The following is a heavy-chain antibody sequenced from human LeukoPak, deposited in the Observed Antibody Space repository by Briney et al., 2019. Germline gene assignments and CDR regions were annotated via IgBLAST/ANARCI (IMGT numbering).Heavy chain of an antibody. CDR3: ARLKYYDSTGYSPGYYMDV. J-gene: IGHJ6*03. Sequence: SETLSLTCTVSGGSIINYYWSWIRHSAGTGLEWVGRIYITGSTNYNPSLQSRLSMSVDTSKNQFSLRLTSVSAADTAVYYCARLKYYDSTGYSPGYYMDVWGKGITVTVSS. D-gene: IGHD3-22*01. CDR2: IYITGST. V-gene: IGHV4-4*07. CDR1: GGSIINYY.